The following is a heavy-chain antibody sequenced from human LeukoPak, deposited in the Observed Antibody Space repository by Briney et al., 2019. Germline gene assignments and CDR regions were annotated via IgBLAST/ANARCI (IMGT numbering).Heavy chain of an antibody. CDR2: IYGGDST. D-gene: IGHD1-26*01. Sequence: GGSLRLSCAVSGFTVSSNYMSWVRQAPGKGLEWVSIIYGGDSTFYADSVKGRFTISRDNSKHTLYLQMNSLRAEDTAVYYCARGEVFDYWGQGTLVTVSS. V-gene: IGHV3-66*01. J-gene: IGHJ4*02. CDR1: GFTVSSNY. CDR3: ARGEVFDY.